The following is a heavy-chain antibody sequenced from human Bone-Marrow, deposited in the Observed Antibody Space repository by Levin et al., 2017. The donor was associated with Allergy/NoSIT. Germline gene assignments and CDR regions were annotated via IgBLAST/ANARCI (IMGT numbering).Heavy chain of an antibody. V-gene: IGHV4-34*01. J-gene: IGHJ5*02. CDR2: INHSGTT. Sequence: GSLRLSCGVFGGSLSSHYWTWIRQSPGRGLEWIGEINHSGTTNYNPSLKSRVIISVDTSKNQFSLKLSSLSAADTAVYYCARSFSLWYNWFDPWGQGTLVTVSS. D-gene: IGHD2-8*02. CDR1: GGSLSSHY. CDR3: ARSFSLWYNWFDP.